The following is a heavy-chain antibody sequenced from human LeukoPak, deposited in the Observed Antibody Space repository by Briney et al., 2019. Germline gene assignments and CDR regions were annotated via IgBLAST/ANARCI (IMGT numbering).Heavy chain of an antibody. CDR2: INPSGGST. V-gene: IGHV1-46*01. CDR3: ARAVTMVRGVFDY. Sequence: ASVKVSCKSSGYTFTSYYMHWVRQAPGQGLEWMGLINPSGGSTSYAQKFQGRVTMTRDTSTSTVYMELRSLRSEDRAVYYCARAVTMVRGVFDYWGQGTLVTVSS. J-gene: IGHJ4*02. D-gene: IGHD3-10*01. CDR1: GYTFTSYY.